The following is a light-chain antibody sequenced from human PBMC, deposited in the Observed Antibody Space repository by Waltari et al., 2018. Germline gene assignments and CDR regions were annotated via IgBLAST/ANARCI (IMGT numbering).Light chain of an antibody. CDR3: ATWDDSVTGHWV. Sequence: QSALTQPPSISGTPGQTVTISCSWGTSNVGTNPVNWYQQVPGTTPKLLIFSGNQRPSGVPDRFSGSESDTSASLAISGLQSQDEADYYCATWDDSVTGHWVFGGGTKVTVL. CDR1: TSNVGTNP. V-gene: IGLV1-44*01. CDR2: SGN. J-gene: IGLJ2*01.